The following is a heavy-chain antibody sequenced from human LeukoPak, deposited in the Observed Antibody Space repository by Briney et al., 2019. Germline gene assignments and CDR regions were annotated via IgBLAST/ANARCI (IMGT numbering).Heavy chain of an antibody. CDR3: ANSRYDFWSGGIQLWAYFDY. V-gene: IGHV3-23*01. J-gene: IGHJ4*02. D-gene: IGHD3-3*01. CDR1: GFTFSSYA. Sequence: GGSLRLSCAASGFTFSSYAMSWVRQAPGKGLEWVSAISGSGGSTYYADSVKGRFTISRDNSKNTLYLQMNSLRAEDTAVYYCANSRYDFWSGGIQLWAYFDYWGQGTLVTVSS. CDR2: ISGSGGST.